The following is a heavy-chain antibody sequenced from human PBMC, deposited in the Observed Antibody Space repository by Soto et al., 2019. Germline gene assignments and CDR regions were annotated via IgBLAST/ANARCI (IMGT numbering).Heavy chain of an antibody. D-gene: IGHD2-15*01. Sequence: QVQLQESGPGLVKPSQTLSLTCSVSGGSISNDDYYWSWIRQSPGKGLEWIGHIHHSGSAHYNPSLTGRMIISLDTSKSQFSLNLTSVTAEDTAIYYCSRLGYCSGGSCHNYWGQGTLVTVSS. V-gene: IGHV4-30-4*01. CDR2: IHHSGSA. J-gene: IGHJ4*02. CDR1: GGSISNDDYY. CDR3: SRLGYCSGGSCHNY.